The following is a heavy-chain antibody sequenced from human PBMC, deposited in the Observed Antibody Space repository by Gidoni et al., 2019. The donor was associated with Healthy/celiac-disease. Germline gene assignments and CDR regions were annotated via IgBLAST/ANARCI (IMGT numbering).Heavy chain of an antibody. D-gene: IGHD3-10*01. V-gene: IGHV3-7*01. CDR1: GFTFSSYW. CDR3: ARDKVLLWFGIFDY. CDR2: IKQDGSEK. J-gene: IGHJ4*02. Sequence: EVQLVESGGGLVQPGGSLRLSCAASGFTFSSYWMSWVRQAPGKGLEWVANIKQDGSEKYYVDSVKGRFTISRDNAKNSLYLQMNSLRAEDTAVYYCARDKVLLWFGIFDYWGQGTLVTVSS.